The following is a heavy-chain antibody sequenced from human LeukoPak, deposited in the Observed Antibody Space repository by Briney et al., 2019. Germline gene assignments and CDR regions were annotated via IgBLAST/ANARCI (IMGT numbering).Heavy chain of an antibody. Sequence: GGSLRLSCAASGFTFSSYWMSWVRQAPGKGLEWVANIKQDGSEKYYVDSVKGRFTISRDNAKNSLYLQMNSLRAEDTAVYYCASSGNFYGSGMDVWGQGTTVTVSS. CDR2: IKQDGSEK. D-gene: IGHD3-10*01. V-gene: IGHV3-7*03. CDR3: ASSGNFYGSGMDV. CDR1: GFTFSSYW. J-gene: IGHJ6*02.